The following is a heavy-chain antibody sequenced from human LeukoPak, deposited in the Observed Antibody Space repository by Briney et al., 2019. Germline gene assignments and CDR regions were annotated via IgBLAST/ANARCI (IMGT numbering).Heavy chain of an antibody. CDR3: ARVLATLTTFPFRYFDL. D-gene: IGHD4-17*01. CDR1: GGTFTSYG. Sequence: SVKVSCKDSGGTFTSYGFSWVRQAPGQGLEWMGGIIPIFGTANYAHKFQGRVTITADESTSTAYMELSSLRSEDTGVYYCARVLATLTTFPFRYFDLWGRGTLVIVSS. CDR2: IIPIFGTA. J-gene: IGHJ2*01. V-gene: IGHV1-69*13.